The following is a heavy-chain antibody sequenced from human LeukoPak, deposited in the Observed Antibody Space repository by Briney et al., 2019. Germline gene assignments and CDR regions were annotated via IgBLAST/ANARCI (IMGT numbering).Heavy chain of an antibody. CDR1: GGSFSGYY. J-gene: IGHJ4*02. V-gene: IGHV4-34*01. Sequence: SETLSLTCAVYGGSFSGYYWSWIRQPPGKGLEWIGEINHSGSTNYNPSLKSRVTISVDTSKNQFSLKLSSVTAADTAVYYCARGRYYYGSGSYSGYWGQGTLVTVSS. D-gene: IGHD3-10*01. CDR3: ARGRYYYGSGSYSGY. CDR2: INHSGST.